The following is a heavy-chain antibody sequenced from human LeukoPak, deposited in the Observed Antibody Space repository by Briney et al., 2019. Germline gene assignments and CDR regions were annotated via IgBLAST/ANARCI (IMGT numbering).Heavy chain of an antibody. Sequence: GGSLRLSCAASGFTFSSYSMNWVRQAPGKGLEWVSSISSSSSYIYYADSVKGRFTISRDNAKNSLYLQMNSLRAEDTAVYYCARLSWYYDFWSGYPYWGQGILVTVSS. D-gene: IGHD3-3*01. CDR3: ARLSWYYDFWSGYPY. V-gene: IGHV3-21*01. CDR1: GFTFSSYS. J-gene: IGHJ4*02. CDR2: ISSSSSYI.